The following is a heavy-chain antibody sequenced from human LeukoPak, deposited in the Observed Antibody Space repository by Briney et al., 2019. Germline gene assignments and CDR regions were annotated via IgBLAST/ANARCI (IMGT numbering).Heavy chain of an antibody. Sequence: GGSLRLSCAASGFTFSSYAMSWVRQAPGKGLEWDSAISGSGGSTYYADSVKGRFTISRDNSKNTLYLQMYSLRAEDTAVYYCAKDARAGSGSVPLDYWGQGTLVTVSS. CDR3: AKDARAGSGSVPLDY. CDR2: ISGSGGST. D-gene: IGHD3-10*01. CDR1: GFTFSSYA. J-gene: IGHJ4*02. V-gene: IGHV3-23*01.